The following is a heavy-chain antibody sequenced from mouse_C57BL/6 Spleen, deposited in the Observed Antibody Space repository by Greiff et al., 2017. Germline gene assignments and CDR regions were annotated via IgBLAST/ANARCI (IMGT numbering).Heavy chain of an antibody. V-gene: IGHV1-69*01. CDR3: ARGGVVATDY. CDR2: IDPSDSYT. Sequence: QVQLQQPGAELVMPGASVKLSCKASGYTFTSYWMHWVKQRPGQGLEWIGEIDPSDSYTNYNQKFKGKSTLTVDKSSSTAYMQLSSLTSADSAVYYCARGGVVATDYWGQDTTLTVSS. J-gene: IGHJ2*01. D-gene: IGHD1-1*01. CDR1: GYTFTSYW.